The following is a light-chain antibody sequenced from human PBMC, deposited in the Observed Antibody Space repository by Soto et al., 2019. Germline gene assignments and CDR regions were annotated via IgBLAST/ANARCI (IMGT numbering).Light chain of an antibody. J-gene: IGKJ5*01. CDR2: GAS. Sequence: EIVMTQSPATLSVSPGERATLSCRASQSVSSNLAWYHQKPGQAPRLLIYGASTRATGIPARFSGSGSGTEFTLTISSLQSEDFAVYYCQQYNNWPPITFAKGHDWRLN. CDR1: QSVSSN. V-gene: IGKV3-15*01. CDR3: QQYNNWPPIT.